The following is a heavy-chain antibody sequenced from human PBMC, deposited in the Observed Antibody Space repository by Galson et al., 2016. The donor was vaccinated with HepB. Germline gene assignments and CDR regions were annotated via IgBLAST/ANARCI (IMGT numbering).Heavy chain of an antibody. D-gene: IGHD2-8*01. CDR2: IHLSGDT. CDR1: GGAVSSTEKY. J-gene: IGHJ4*02. V-gene: IGHV4-39*01. CDR3: ASQDTLMVSGP. Sequence: SETLSLTCNVSGGAVSSTEKYWGWGWIRQTPEKGLQWIASIHLSGDTYYNPSLRRRATISLDTTKNQFSLKLDSVTAADTAVYYCASQDTLMVSGPWGQGTRVTVSS.